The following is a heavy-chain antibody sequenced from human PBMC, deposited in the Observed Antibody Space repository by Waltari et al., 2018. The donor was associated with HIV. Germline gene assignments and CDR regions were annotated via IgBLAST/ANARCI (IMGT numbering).Heavy chain of an antibody. J-gene: IGHJ4*02. CDR2: INAGNGNT. V-gene: IGHV1-3*01. CDR3: ARDVRRTTMVPFDS. CDR1: GYTFINDA. Sequence: QVQLVQSGAEVKKPGASVKVSCKTSGYTFINDAINWVRQAPGQNLEWVGWINAGNGNTKYSQKFQGRVTISRDTSANTSYMELSSLRSEDTAVYYCARDVRRTTMVPFDSWGQGTLVTVSS. D-gene: IGHD5-18*01.